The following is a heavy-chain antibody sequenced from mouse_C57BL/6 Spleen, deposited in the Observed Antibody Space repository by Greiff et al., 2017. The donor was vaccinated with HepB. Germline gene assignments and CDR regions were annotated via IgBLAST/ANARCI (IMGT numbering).Heavy chain of an antibody. CDR2: IYPGDGDT. CDR1: GSAFSSYW. Sequence: VQLQQSGAELVKPGASVKISCKASGSAFSSYWMNWVKQRPGKGLEWIGQIYPGDGDTNYNGKFKGKATLTADKSSSTAYMPLSSLTSEDSAVYFCARSLVVSPFDYWGQGTTLTVSS. CDR3: ARSLVVSPFDY. J-gene: IGHJ2*01. V-gene: IGHV1-80*01. D-gene: IGHD6-2*01.